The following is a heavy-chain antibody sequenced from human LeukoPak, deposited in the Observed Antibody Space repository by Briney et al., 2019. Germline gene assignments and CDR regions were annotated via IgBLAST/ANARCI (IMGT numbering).Heavy chain of an antibody. Sequence: GGSLRLSCAASGFTFSTYGMSWVRQAPGKGLEWVSGISGSGSSTYYTDLLKGRFTISRDNSKDTLYLQMTSLRAEDTAVYYGAKLRVGGLRGGSFEYWGQGALVTVSS. CDR1: GFTFSTYG. J-gene: IGHJ4*02. CDR2: ISGSGSST. D-gene: IGHD3-16*01. CDR3: AKLRVGGLRGGSFEY. V-gene: IGHV3-23*01.